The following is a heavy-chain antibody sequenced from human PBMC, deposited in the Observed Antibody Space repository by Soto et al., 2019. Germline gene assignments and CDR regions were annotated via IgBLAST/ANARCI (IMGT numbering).Heavy chain of an antibody. D-gene: IGHD3-16*01. J-gene: IGHJ4*02. CDR2: IYYSGST. CDR1: GGSISSGGYY. CDR3: ARSPGIHYYFDY. V-gene: IGHV4-31*03. Sequence: PSETLSLTCTVSGGSISSGGYYWSWIRQHPGKGLEWIGYIYYSGSTYYNPSLKSRVTISVDTSKNQFSLKLSSVTAADTAVYYCARSPGIHYYFDYWGQGTLVTVSS.